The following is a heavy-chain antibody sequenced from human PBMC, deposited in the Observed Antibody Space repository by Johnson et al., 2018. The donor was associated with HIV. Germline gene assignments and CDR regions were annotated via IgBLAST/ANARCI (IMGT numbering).Heavy chain of an antibody. Sequence: VQLVESGGGLVQPGGSLRLSCAASGFTFSSYWMSWVRQAPGKGLEWVSRMNADGKTTTYADSVKGRFTISRDNVKNTLYLQMNSLRAEDTAVYYCAREQELIGERAFDIWGQGTMVTVSS. J-gene: IGHJ3*02. V-gene: IGHV3-74*01. D-gene: IGHD6-13*01. CDR2: MNADGKTT. CDR3: AREQELIGERAFDI. CDR1: GFTFSSYW.